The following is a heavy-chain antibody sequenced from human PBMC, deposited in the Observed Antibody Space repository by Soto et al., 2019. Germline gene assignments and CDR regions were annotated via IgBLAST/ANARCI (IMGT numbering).Heavy chain of an antibody. V-gene: IGHV3-48*03. CDR3: ARDPAIYSGKFDYGLDV. J-gene: IGHJ6*02. D-gene: IGHD4-4*01. CDR2: IGTRGRTI. Sequence: GGSLRLSCADSGFTFSNYEMNWVRQAPGKGLEWVSYIGTRGRTIYYADSVKGRFTISRDNAKNSLYLQMNSLRAEDTAVYYCARDPAIYSGKFDYGLDVWGQGTTVTVSS. CDR1: GFTFSNYE.